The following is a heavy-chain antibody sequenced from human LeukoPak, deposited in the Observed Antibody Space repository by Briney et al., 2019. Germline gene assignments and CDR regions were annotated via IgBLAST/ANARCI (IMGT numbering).Heavy chain of an antibody. CDR2: IYTSGST. V-gene: IGHV4-4*07. Sequence: SETLSLTCTVSGGSISSYYLSWIRQPAGKGLEWIGRIYTSGSTNYNPSLKSRVTMSVDTSKNQFSLKLSSVTAADTAVYYCAKGDDYSNSGDFDYWGQGTLLTVSS. J-gene: IGHJ4*02. CDR3: AKGDDYSNSGDFDY. CDR1: GGSISSYY. D-gene: IGHD4-11*01.